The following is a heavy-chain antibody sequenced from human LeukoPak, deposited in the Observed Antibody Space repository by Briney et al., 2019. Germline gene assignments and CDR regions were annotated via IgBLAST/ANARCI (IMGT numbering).Heavy chain of an antibody. CDR2: IIHSGST. CDR1: GGSFSGYY. J-gene: IGHJ3*01. CDR3: ARRNDFVVVVAATGAFDV. V-gene: IGHV4-34*12. Sequence: KPWETLSLTCAVYGGSFSGYYWSWIRQPPGKGLEWIGEIIHSGSTNYNPSLKSRVTITVDTSKNQFSLKLSSVTAADTAVYFCARRNDFVVVVAATGAFDVWGQGTMVTVSS. D-gene: IGHD2-15*01.